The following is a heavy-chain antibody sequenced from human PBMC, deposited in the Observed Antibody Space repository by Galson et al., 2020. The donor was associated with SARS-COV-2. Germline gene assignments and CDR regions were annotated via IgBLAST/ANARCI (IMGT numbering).Heavy chain of an antibody. D-gene: IGHD3-16*02. J-gene: IGHJ4*02. Sequence: GGSLRLSCAASGFTFSNAWMSWVRQAPGKGLEWVGRIKSKTDGGTTDYAAPVKGRFTISRDDSKNTLYLQMNSLKTEDTAVYYCTTDTTDYDYVCGSYRYTRPPYFDYWGQGTLVTVSS. CDR2: IKSKTDGGTT. CDR3: TTDTTDYDYVCGSYRYTRPPYFDY. CDR1: GFTFSNAW. V-gene: IGHV3-15*01.